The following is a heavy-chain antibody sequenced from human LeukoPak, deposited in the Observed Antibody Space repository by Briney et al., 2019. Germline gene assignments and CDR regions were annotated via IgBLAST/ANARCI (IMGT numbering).Heavy chain of an antibody. CDR2: IWYHGGDK. V-gene: IGHV3-33*06. D-gene: IGHD1-26*01. Sequence: GGSLRLSCAASGFTFSNYGMHWVRQAPGKGLEWVALIWYHGGDKYYADSVKGRFTVSRDNSTNTLYLHMSSLKAEDTAVYYCAKETWQLQKNAFDIWGQGTMVTVSS. CDR3: AKETWQLQKNAFDI. CDR1: GFTFSNYG. J-gene: IGHJ3*02.